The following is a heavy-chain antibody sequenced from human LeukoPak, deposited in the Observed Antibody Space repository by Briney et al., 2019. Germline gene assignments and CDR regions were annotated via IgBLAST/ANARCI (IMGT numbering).Heavy chain of an antibody. CDR1: GGSISSYY. V-gene: IGHV4-59*01. CDR2: IYYSGST. Sequence: SETLSLTCTVSGGSISSYYWSWIRQPPRKGLEWIGYIYYSGSTNYNPSLKSRVTISVDTSKNQFSLKLSSVTAADTAVYYCARDGYGSTYYYYMDVWGKGTTVTISS. D-gene: IGHD1-1*01. J-gene: IGHJ6*03. CDR3: ARDGYGSTYYYYMDV.